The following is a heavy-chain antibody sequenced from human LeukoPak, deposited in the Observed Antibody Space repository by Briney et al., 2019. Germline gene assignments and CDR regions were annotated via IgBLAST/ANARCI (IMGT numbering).Heavy chain of an antibody. CDR1: GGTFSSYA. D-gene: IGHD3-22*01. CDR2: IIPIFGTA. V-gene: IGHV1-69*06. J-gene: IGHJ4*02. CDR3: ASLGHYYDSSGYYFDY. Sequence: GASVKVSCKASGGTFSSYAISWVRQAPGQGLEWMGGIIPIFGTANYAQKFQGRVTITADKSTSTAYMELSSLRSEDTAVYYCASLGHYYDSSGYYFDYWGQGTLVTVSS.